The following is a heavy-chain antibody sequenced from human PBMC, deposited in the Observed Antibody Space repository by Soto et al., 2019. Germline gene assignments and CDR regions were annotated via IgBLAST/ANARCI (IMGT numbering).Heavy chain of an antibody. V-gene: IGHV1-69*13. CDR2: IIPIFGTA. Sequence: GASVKVSCKASGGTFSSYAISWVRQAPGQGLEWMGGIIPIFGTANYAQKFQGRVTITADESTSTAYMELSSLRSEDTAVYYCASRAEYYYDSSGYRNGAFDIWGQGTMVTVSS. J-gene: IGHJ3*02. CDR1: GGTFSSYA. D-gene: IGHD3-22*01. CDR3: ASRAEYYYDSSGYRNGAFDI.